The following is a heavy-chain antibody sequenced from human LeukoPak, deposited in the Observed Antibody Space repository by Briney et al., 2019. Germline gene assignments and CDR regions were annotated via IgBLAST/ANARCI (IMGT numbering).Heavy chain of an antibody. D-gene: IGHD3-22*01. CDR1: GGSISSHY. Sequence: SETLSLTCTVSGGSISSHYWSWIRQPPGKGLEWIGEINHSGSTNYNPSLKSRVTISVDTSKNQFSLKLSSVTAADTAVYYCARAMDSSGNWFDPWGQGTLVTVSS. V-gene: IGHV4-34*01. J-gene: IGHJ5*02. CDR3: ARAMDSSGNWFDP. CDR2: INHSGST.